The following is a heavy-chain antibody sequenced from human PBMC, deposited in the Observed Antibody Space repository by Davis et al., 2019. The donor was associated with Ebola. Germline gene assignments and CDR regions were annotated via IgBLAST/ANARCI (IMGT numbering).Heavy chain of an antibody. Sequence: SETLSLTCAVSGGSISSGGYSWGWIRQPPGKGLEWIGSIYYSGSTYYNPSLKSRVTISVDTSKNQFSLKLSSVTAADTAVYYCARGRDFWRNWGQGTLVTVSS. V-gene: IGHV4-39*01. CDR3: ARGRDFWRN. CDR1: GGSISSGGYS. D-gene: IGHD3-3*01. CDR2: IYYSGST. J-gene: IGHJ4*02.